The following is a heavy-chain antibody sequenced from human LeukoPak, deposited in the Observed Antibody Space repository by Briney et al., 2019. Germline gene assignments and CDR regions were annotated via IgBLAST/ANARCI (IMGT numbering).Heavy chain of an antibody. Sequence: GGSLRLSCAASGFTVSSNYMSWVRQAPGKGLERVSVIYSGGSTYYADSVKGRFTISRDNSKNTLYLQMNSLRAEDTAVYYCARDFTYYYDSSGLDPWGQGTLVTVSS. V-gene: IGHV3-66*02. J-gene: IGHJ5*02. D-gene: IGHD3-22*01. CDR2: IYSGGST. CDR1: GFTVSSNY. CDR3: ARDFTYYYDSSGLDP.